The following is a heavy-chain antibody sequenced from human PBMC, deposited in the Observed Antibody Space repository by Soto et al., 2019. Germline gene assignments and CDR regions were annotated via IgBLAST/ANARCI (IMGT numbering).Heavy chain of an antibody. CDR2: ISYDGSNK. V-gene: IGHV3-30-3*01. D-gene: IGHD3-3*01. CDR1: GFTFSNAW. CDR3: ARAYYDFWSGSRTYYHGMDV. J-gene: IGHJ6*02. Sequence: PGGSLRLSCAASGFTFSNAWMSWVRQAPGKGLEWVAVISYDGSNKYYADSVKGRFTISRDNSKNTLYLQMNSLRAEDTAVYYCARAYYDFWSGSRTYYHGMDVWGQGTTVTVSS.